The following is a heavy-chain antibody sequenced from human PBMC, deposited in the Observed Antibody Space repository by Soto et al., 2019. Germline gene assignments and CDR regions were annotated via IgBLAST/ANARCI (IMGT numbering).Heavy chain of an antibody. CDR1: GYTFTSYS. CDR3: ARDHNFGFILYAMDV. CDR2: INPSSGRT. J-gene: IGHJ6*02. V-gene: IGHV1-46*01. Sequence: ASVKASCKASGYTFTSYSMHWVRQAPGQGLEWMGIINPSSGRTSYAQNFQGRVTMTSDTSTSIVYMEMSSLKSEDTAVYYCARDHNFGFILYAMDVWGQGTTVTVSS. D-gene: IGHD2-15*01.